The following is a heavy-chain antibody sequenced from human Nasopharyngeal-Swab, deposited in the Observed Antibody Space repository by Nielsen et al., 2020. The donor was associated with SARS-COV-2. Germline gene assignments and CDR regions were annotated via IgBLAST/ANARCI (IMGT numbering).Heavy chain of an antibody. V-gene: IGHV4-59*01. J-gene: IGHJ5*02. Sequence: SETLSLTCTVSGASITSSYWTWIRQSPGKGLEWVASTSYSGKNSYNPSLLTRLTISIDTSRNQVSLKLTSVTAADTSLYYCARDLYASGSYGWFDPWGQGTLVTVSS. CDR2: TSYSGKN. D-gene: IGHD3-10*01. CDR3: ARDLYASGSYGWFDP. CDR1: GASITSSY.